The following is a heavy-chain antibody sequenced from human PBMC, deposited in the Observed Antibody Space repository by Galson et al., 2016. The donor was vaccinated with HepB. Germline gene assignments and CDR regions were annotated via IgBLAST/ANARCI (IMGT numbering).Heavy chain of an antibody. CDR2: ISRSGSDT. CDR1: GFTFNDYS. Sequence: SLRLSCAASGFTFNDYSLAWIRQAPGKGLEWISYISRSGSDTIYADSVKGRFTISRDNAKRTLILQMNSLRVEDTALYYCALDPPWESESLSMWGQGTMVTVSS. J-gene: IGHJ3*01. D-gene: IGHD2/OR15-2a*01. CDR3: ALDPPWESESLSM. V-gene: IGHV3-11*03.